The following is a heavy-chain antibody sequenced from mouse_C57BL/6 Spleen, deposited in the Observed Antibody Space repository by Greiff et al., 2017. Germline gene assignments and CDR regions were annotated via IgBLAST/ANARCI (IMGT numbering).Heavy chain of an antibody. CDR2: IYPRSGNT. D-gene: IGHD2-4*01. J-gene: IGHJ2*01. CDR1: GYTFTSYG. V-gene: IGHV1-81*01. CDR3: AREGYDYYFDY. Sequence: VQLQESGAELARPGASVKLSCKASGYTFTSYGISWVKQRTGQGLEWIGEIYPRSGNTYYNEKFKGKATLTADKSSSTAYMELRSLTSEDSAVYFCAREGYDYYFDYWGQGTTLTVSS.